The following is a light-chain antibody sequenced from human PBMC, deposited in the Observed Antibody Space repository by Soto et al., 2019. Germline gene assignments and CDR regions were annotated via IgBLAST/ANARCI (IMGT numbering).Light chain of an antibody. CDR3: MKARQSIT. CDR1: QSLLHNNGYNY. Sequence: DIVMTQSPLSLPVTPGEPASISCRSNQSLLHNNGYNYLDWYMQKPGQSPQLLIYLGSNRASGVPDRFSGSGSGTDFTLKISRVEAADVGVYYCMKARQSITLGQGTRLESK. V-gene: IGKV2-28*01. CDR2: LGS. J-gene: IGKJ5*01.